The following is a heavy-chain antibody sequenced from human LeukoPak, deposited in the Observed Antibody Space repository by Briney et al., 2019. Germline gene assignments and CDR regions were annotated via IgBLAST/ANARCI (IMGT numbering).Heavy chain of an antibody. V-gene: IGHV4-39*07. J-gene: IGHJ5*02. D-gene: IGHD3-3*01. CDR3: ARDRPRTYYDFWGGYYPDNNWFDP. CDR2: IYYSGST. CDR1: GGSISSSSYY. Sequence: SETLSLTCTVSGGSISSSSYYWGWIRQPPGKGPEWIGSIYYSGSTYYNPSLKSRVTISVDTSKNQFSLKLSSVTAADTAVYYCARDRPRTYYDFWGGYYPDNNWFDPWGQGTLVTVSS.